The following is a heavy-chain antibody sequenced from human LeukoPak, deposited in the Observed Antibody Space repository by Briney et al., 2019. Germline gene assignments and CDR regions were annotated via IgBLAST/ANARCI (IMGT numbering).Heavy chain of an antibody. D-gene: IGHD3-16*01. CDR2: ISYDGSNK. V-gene: IGHV3-30*03. CDR3: GGYNWFDH. CDR1: GFTFSSYG. J-gene: IGHJ5*02. Sequence: GGSLRLSCAASGFTFSSYGMHWVRQAPGKGLEWVALISYDGSNKYYADSVKGRFTISRDNSKNTLYLQMNSLRTEDTAVYYCGGYNWFDHWGQGTLVTVSS.